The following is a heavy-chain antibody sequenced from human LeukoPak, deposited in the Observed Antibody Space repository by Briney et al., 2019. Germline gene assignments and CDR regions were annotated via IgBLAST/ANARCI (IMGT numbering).Heavy chain of an antibody. CDR3: ARHYGAAGDFDY. J-gene: IGHJ4*02. CDR2: IDPSDSYT. D-gene: IGHD6-13*01. Sequence: GESLRISCKGSGYSFTSYWISWVRQMPGKGLEWMGRIDPSDSYTNYSPSFEGHVTISADKSISTAYLQWSSLKASDIATNYCARHYGAAGDFDYWGQGTLVTVSS. V-gene: IGHV5-10-1*01. CDR1: GYSFTSYW.